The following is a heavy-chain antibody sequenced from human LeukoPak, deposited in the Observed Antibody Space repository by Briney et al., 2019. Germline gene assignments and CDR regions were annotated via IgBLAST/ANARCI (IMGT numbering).Heavy chain of an antibody. CDR3: AKDLIEINYGGNSHSSY. V-gene: IGHV3-43*02. Sequence: GGSLRLSCAASGLTFDDYAMHWVRQAPGKGLEWVSLISGDGDSTYYADSVKGRFTISRDNSKNSLYLQMNSLRTEDTALYYCAKDLIEINYGGNSHSSYWGQGTLVTVSS. CDR1: GLTFDDYA. D-gene: IGHD4-23*01. CDR2: ISGDGDST. J-gene: IGHJ4*02.